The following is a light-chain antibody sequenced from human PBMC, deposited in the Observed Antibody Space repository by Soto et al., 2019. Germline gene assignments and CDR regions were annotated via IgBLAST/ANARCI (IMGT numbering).Light chain of an antibody. J-gene: IGKJ5*01. V-gene: IGKV3D-15*01. CDR1: QSVRSN. Sequence: EIVMTQSPATLSVSPGERATLSCRASQSVRSNLAWYQQKPCQAPRLLIYGASTRAPGIPARFSGFGSGTDFTLTISSLQSEDFAIYYCQQYNNWPAITFGQGTRLEIK. CDR2: GAS. CDR3: QQYNNWPAIT.